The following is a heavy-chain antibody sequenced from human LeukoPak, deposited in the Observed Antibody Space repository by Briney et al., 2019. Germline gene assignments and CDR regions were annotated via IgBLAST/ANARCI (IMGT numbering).Heavy chain of an antibody. D-gene: IGHD3-10*01. CDR1: GYTFTGYY. CDR2: INPNSGAT. J-gene: IGHJ4*02. Sequence: ASVKVSCKPSGYTFTGYYMHWVRQAPGQGLEWMGWINPNSGATNYAQKFQGRVTVTRDTSINTAYMELSRLGSDDTAVYYCAREPPRGRGSYYFDYWGQGTLVTVSS. CDR3: AREPPRGRGSYYFDY. V-gene: IGHV1-2*02.